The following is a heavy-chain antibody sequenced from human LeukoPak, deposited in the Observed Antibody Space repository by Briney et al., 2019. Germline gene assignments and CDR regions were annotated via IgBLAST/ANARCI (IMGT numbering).Heavy chain of an antibody. D-gene: IGHD3-10*01. Sequence: KPSETLSLTCTVSGGSISSYYWSWIRQPPGKGLEWIGYIYYSGSTNYNPSLKSRVTISVDTFKNQFSLKLSSVTAADTAVYYCARDSRTMVRGIKTYDAFDIWGQGTMVTVSS. J-gene: IGHJ3*02. CDR1: GGSISSYY. CDR3: ARDSRTMVRGIKTYDAFDI. CDR2: IYYSGST. V-gene: IGHV4-59*12.